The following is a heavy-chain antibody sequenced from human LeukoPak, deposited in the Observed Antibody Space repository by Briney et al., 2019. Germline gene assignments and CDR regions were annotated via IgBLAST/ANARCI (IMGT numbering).Heavy chain of an antibody. V-gene: IGHV4-4*07. J-gene: IGHJ4*02. CDR3: ARGGGYSSSWSY. CDR2: IYTSRST. Sequence: SETLSLTCTVSGGSISSCYWSWIRQPAGKGLEWIGRIYTSRSTNYTPSLKSRVTMSVDTSKNQFSLKLSSVTAADTAVYYCARGGGYSSSWSYWGQGTLVTVSS. CDR1: GGSISSCY. D-gene: IGHD6-13*01.